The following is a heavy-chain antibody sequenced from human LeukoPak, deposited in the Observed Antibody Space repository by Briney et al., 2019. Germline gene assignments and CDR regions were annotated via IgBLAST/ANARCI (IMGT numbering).Heavy chain of an antibody. CDR1: GGSISSGGYS. D-gene: IGHD3-22*01. Sequence: PSETLSLTCTVSGGSISSGGYSWSWIRQHPGKGLEWIGYIYYSGSTYYNPSLKSRVTISVDTSKNQFSLKLSSVTAADTAVYYCARDRLDDSSGGGWFDPWGQGTLVTVSS. CDR3: ARDRLDDSSGGGWFDP. CDR2: IYYSGST. V-gene: IGHV4-31*03. J-gene: IGHJ5*02.